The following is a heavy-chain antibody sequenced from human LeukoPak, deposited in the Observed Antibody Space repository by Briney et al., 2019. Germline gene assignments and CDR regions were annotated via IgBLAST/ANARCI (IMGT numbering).Heavy chain of an antibody. V-gene: IGHV4-59*12. J-gene: IGHJ3*02. CDR3: AKSNGYGLVDI. D-gene: IGHD3-10*01. Sequence: SETLSLTCTVSGGSISSYYWSWIRQPPGKGLEWIGHIYYSGSTYHSPSLKSRVTISLDTSRNQFSLKLNSVTAADTAVYYCAKSNGYGLVDIWGQGTMVTVSS. CDR1: GGSISSYY. CDR2: IYYSGST.